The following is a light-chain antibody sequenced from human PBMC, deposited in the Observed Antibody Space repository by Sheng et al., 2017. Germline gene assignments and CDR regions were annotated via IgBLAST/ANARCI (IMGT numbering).Light chain of an antibody. CDR2: RNN. CDR1: RSNIGTNY. CDR3: AAWDDSLSGQV. V-gene: IGLV1-47*01. J-gene: IGLJ2*01. Sequence: SVLTQPPSASGTPGQRVTISCSGSRSNIGTNYVNWYQHLPGTAPKLLIYRNNQRPSGVPDRFSGSKSGTSASLAISGLRSEDEADYYCAAWDDSLSGQVFGGGTKLTVL.